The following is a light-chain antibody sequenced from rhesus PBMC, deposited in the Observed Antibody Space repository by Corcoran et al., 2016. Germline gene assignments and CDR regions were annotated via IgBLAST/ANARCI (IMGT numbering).Light chain of an antibody. CDR3: CSYRGGDTYYI. CDR2: EVT. CDR1: NTDVGAYNY. J-gene: IGLJ1*01. Sequence: QSALTQPPSVSQSLGQSVTFSCTGTNTDVGAYNYVSWYQQSPGKAPKVLIYEVTKRPSGVSDRFSGSKSGNTASLTISGVQPEDEADYYCCSYRGGDTYYIFGTGTRLTVL. V-gene: IGLV2S9*01.